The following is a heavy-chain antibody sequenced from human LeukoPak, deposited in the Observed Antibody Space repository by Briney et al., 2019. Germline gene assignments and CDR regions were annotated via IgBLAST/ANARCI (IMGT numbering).Heavy chain of an antibody. J-gene: IGHJ4*02. CDR2: ISGSGGST. D-gene: IGHD3-3*01. Sequence: PGGSLRLSCAASGFTFSSYAMSWVRQAPGKGLEWVSAISGSGGSTYYADSVKGRFTISRDNSKNTLNLQMNSLRAEDTAVYYCAKDPRGDVYDFWSGHFDYWGQGTLVTVSS. CDR1: GFTFSSYA. CDR3: AKDPRGDVYDFWSGHFDY. V-gene: IGHV3-23*01.